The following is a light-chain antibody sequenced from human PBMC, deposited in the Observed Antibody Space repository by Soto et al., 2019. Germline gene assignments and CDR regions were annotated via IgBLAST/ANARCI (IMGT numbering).Light chain of an antibody. CDR3: SSYVTTDARV. V-gene: IGLV2-14*01. J-gene: IGLJ1*01. CDR2: EVS. Sequence: QSDLTQPASVSGSPGQSITISCTGTRSNVGAFNFVSWYQQYAGKAPKLIIYEVSNRPSGVSNRFSGSKSGNTASLTISGLQAEDEANYYCSSYVTTDARVFGTGTKVTVL. CDR1: RSNVGAFNF.